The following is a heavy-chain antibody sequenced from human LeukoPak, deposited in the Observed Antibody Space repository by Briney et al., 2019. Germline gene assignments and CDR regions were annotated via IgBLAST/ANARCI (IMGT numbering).Heavy chain of an antibody. CDR3: ATVRGATNSFDY. J-gene: IGHJ4*02. CDR2: IYYSGST. V-gene: IGHV4-59*01. D-gene: IGHD1-26*01. Sequence: SETLSLTCTVSGGSISSYYWSWIRQPPGKGLEWIGYIYYSGSTNYNPSLKSRVTVSVDTSKNQFSLKLSSVTAADTAVYYCATVRGATNSFDYWGQGTLVTVPS. CDR1: GGSISSYY.